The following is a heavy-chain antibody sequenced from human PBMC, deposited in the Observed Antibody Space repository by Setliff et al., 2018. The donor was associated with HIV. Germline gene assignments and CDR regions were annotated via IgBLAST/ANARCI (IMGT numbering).Heavy chain of an antibody. CDR1: GGSISGYY. V-gene: IGHV4-4*09. CDR3: AREHFCSGYYSYDAFDI. Sequence: SETLSLTCSVSGGSISGYYWTWIRQPPGKGLEWIGYIYSSGSTNYNPSLKGRVTISVDTSKNQFSLKLSSVTAADTAVYYCAREHFCSGYYSYDAFDIWGPGTMVTVSS. J-gene: IGHJ3*02. D-gene: IGHD3-3*02. CDR2: IYSSGST.